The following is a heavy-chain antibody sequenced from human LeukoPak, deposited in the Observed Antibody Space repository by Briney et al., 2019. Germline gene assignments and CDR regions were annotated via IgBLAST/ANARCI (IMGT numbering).Heavy chain of an antibody. D-gene: IGHD1-26*01. CDR1: GGTFSSYA. V-gene: IGHV1-69*05. Sequence: SVKVSCKASGGTFSSYAISWVRQAPGQGLEWMGGIIPIFGTANYAQKFQGRVTITTDESTSTAYMELSSLRSEDTAVYYCAREIVGAIYYFDYWGQGTLVTVSS. J-gene: IGHJ4*02. CDR2: IIPIFGTA. CDR3: AREIVGAIYYFDY.